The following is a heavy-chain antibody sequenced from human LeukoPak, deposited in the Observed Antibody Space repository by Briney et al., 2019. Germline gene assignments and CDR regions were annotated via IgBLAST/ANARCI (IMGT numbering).Heavy chain of an antibody. Sequence: GGSLRLSCEASGFTFNTYSMNWARQAPEKGLEWVSSIDSSGGYMFYADSVKGRFIISRDNAKDSLYLQMNSLRVEDTAVYYCLRGDRRDYWGQGTLVTVSS. CDR2: IDSSGGYM. CDR3: LRGDRRDY. CDR1: GFTFNTYS. J-gene: IGHJ4*02. V-gene: IGHV3-21*06.